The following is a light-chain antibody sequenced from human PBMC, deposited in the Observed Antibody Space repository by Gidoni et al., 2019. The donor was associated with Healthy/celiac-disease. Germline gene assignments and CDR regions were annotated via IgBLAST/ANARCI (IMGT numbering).Light chain of an antibody. Sequence: DIQMTQSPSSLSASVGDRVTITCRASQSISSYLNWYQQKPGKAPKLLIYAASSLQSGVPSRFSGRGSGKDFTLTISSLQPEELATYYCQQSYSTPQTFGQGTKVEIK. J-gene: IGKJ1*01. CDR1: QSISSY. V-gene: IGKV1-39*01. CDR2: AAS. CDR3: QQSYSTPQT.